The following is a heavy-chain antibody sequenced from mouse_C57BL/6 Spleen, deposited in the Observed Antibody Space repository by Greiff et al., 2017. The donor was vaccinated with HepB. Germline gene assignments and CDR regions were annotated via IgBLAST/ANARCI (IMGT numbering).Heavy chain of an antibody. D-gene: IGHD2-1*01. CDR1: GYTFTSYW. J-gene: IGHJ3*01. CDR3: TRSGIYYGNYGAY. CDR2: IYPGNSDT. Sequence: EVQLQQSGTVLARPGASVKMSCKTSGYTFTSYWMHWVKQRPGQGLEWIGAIYPGNSDTSYNQKFKGKAKLTAVTSASTAYMELSSLTNEDSAVYYCTRSGIYYGNYGAYWGQGTLVTVSA. V-gene: IGHV1-5*01.